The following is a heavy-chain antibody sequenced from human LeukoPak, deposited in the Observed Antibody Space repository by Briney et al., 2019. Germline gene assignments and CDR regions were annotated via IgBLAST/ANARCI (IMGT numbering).Heavy chain of an antibody. Sequence: SETLSLTCIVSGDSISSYYWTWIRQSPGKGLEWIGYIYSTGSTNYNPSPQSRVTISVDTSKNQFSLKVTSVTAADTALYYCARGRTLRFRSGGSFDYWGQGTLVTVSS. CDR1: GDSISSYY. V-gene: IGHV4-59*01. CDR3: ARGRTLRFRSGGSFDY. CDR2: IYSTGST. J-gene: IGHJ4*02. D-gene: IGHD1-14*01.